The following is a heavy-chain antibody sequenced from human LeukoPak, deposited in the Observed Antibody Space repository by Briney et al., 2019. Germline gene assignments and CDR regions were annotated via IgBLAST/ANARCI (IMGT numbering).Heavy chain of an antibody. J-gene: IGHJ4*02. Sequence: PGGSLRLSCAASAFTFSSYSMHWVRQAPGKGLEWVSCISTSSSYIYYADSVKGRFTISRDNSKNTLYLQMNSLRAEDTAVYYCAKAPGGLITSQNMRFDYWDQGTLVTVSS. CDR2: ISTSSSYI. D-gene: IGHD1-14*01. CDR3: AKAPGGLITSQNMRFDY. CDR1: AFTFSSYS. V-gene: IGHV3-21*04.